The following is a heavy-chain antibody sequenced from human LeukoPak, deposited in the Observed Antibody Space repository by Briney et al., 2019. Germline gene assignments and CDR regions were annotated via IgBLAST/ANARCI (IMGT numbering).Heavy chain of an antibody. Sequence: SETLSLTCTVSGGSISSSSYYWGWIRQPPGKGLEWIGSIYYSGSTYDNPSLKSRVTISVDTSKNQFSLKLSSVTGADTAVYYCARHENDAFDIWGQGTMVTVSS. CDR2: IYYSGST. CDR3: ARHENDAFDI. CDR1: GGSISSSSYY. V-gene: IGHV4-39*01. J-gene: IGHJ3*02.